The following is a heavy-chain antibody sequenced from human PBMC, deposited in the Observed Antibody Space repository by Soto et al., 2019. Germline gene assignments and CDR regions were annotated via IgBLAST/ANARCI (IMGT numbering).Heavy chain of an antibody. Sequence: QVQLVQSGPEVKKHGAAVTGSCKASGYTFINHYVHWVRQDPGQVLEWVGIINAHSGTTSSAQQFKGRVTITTDTCTSTIYMELSSLRLEDPAVYYCAKDLNVGHGGWARDYWGKGTLVTVSS. CDR2: INAHSGTT. V-gene: IGHV1-46*03. J-gene: IGHJ4*02. CDR3: AKDLNVGHGGWARDY. CDR1: GYTFINHY. D-gene: IGHD6-19*01.